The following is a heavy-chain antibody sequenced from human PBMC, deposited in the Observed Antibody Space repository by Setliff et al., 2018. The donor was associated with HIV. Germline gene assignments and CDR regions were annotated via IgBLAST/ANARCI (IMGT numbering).Heavy chain of an antibody. Sequence: SETLSLTCTVSGGSISSSTYYWTWIRQPPGKGPEWIGEINHSGITNYNSFLKSRVTISIDTSKNQFSLKLNSVTAADTAMYYCATGWLDSSGQKNFGSWGQGTLVTVSS. D-gene: IGHD3-22*01. V-gene: IGHV4-39*07. CDR2: INHSGIT. CDR3: ATGWLDSSGQKNFGS. CDR1: GGSISSSTYY. J-gene: IGHJ5*01.